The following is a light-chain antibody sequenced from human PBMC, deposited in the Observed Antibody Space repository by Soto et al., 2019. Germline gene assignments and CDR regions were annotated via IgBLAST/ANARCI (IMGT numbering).Light chain of an antibody. Sequence: QSVLTQPPSVSGAPGQRVTISCTGSSSNIGAGYDVNWYQQIPGRAPKLLIYGNAKRPSGVPDRFSGSKSGTSASLAITGLQAEDEGDYYCQSYDSSLSGSVFGGGTKLTVL. CDR1: SSNIGAGYD. CDR2: GNA. CDR3: QSYDSSLSGSV. V-gene: IGLV1-40*01. J-gene: IGLJ3*02.